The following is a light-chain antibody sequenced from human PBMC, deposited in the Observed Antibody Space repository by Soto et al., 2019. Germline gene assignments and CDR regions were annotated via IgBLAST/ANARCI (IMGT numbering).Light chain of an antibody. CDR1: QSVSSSF. CDR2: GAS. CDR3: QQYGSPYT. V-gene: IGKV3-20*01. Sequence: ELLLTQSQGTLSLSPGERATLSCRASQSVSSSFLAWYQQKPGQAPRLLIYGASTRATGVADRFTGSGSGTDFTLTISRLEPEDFAVYYCQQYGSPYTFGQGTRVEIK. J-gene: IGKJ2*01.